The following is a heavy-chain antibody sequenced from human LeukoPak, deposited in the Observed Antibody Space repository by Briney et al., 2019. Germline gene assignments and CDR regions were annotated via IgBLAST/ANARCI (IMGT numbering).Heavy chain of an antibody. CDR2: ISGSGGST. CDR3: AKGGEQWLVRESVY. CDR1: GFTFSSYA. D-gene: IGHD6-19*01. Sequence: GRSLRLSCAASGFTFSSYAMSWVRQAPGKGLEWVSAISGSGGSTYYADSVKGRFTISRDNSKNTLYLQMNSLRAEDTAVYYCAKGGEQWLVRESVYWGQGTLVTVSS. J-gene: IGHJ4*02. V-gene: IGHV3-23*01.